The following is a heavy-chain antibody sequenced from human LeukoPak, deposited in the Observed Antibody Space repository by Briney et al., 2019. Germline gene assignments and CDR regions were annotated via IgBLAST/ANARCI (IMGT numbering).Heavy chain of an antibody. CDR2: ISGNGGST. CDR1: GFTFRSYA. CDR3: ARGPYCSTTTCYTTGLFDY. J-gene: IGHJ4*02. Sequence: GGSLRLSCAASGFTFRSYAMSWVRQAPGKGLEWVSAISGNGGSTYYTDSVKGRFAISRDNSKNTLYLQMNSLRAEDTAVYYCARGPYCSTTTCYTTGLFDYWGQGTLVTVSS. D-gene: IGHD2-2*02. V-gene: IGHV3-23*01.